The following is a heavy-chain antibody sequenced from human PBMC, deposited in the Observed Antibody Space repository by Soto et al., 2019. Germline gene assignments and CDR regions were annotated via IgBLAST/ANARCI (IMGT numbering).Heavy chain of an antibody. Sequence: VASVKVSCKASGGTFSSYAISWVRQAPGQGXEWMGGIIPIFGTANYAQKFQGRVTITADESTSTAYMELSSLRSEDTAVYYCARGVVRGVPPLYYYYGMDVWGQGTTVTVSS. CDR1: GGTFSSYA. CDR3: ARGVVRGVPPLYYYYGMDV. CDR2: IIPIFGTA. J-gene: IGHJ6*02. D-gene: IGHD3-10*01. V-gene: IGHV1-69*13.